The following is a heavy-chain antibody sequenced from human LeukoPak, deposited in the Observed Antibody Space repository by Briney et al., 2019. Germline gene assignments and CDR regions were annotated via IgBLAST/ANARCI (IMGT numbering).Heavy chain of an antibody. V-gene: IGHV3-7*05. CDR2: IKQGGSEK. Sequence: GGSLRLSCAASGFTFGSYCMSWVRQAPGKGLEWVANIKQGGSEKYYVDYAKGRFTISRDNAKNSLYLQLNSLRAEDTAVYYCARVGGYATELYYYYSMDVWGQGTTVTVSS. CDR1: GFTFGSYC. J-gene: IGHJ6*02. CDR3: ARVGGYATELYYYYSMDV. D-gene: IGHD1-26*01.